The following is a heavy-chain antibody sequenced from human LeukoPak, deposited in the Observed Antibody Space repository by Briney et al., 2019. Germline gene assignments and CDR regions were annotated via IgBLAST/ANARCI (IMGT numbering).Heavy chain of an antibody. J-gene: IGHJ4*02. CDR2: ISSSSSTI. V-gene: IGHV3-48*01. CDR1: GFIFSSYS. Sequence: GGSLRLSCAASGFIFSSYSMNWVRQAPGKGLEWVSYISSSSSTIYYADSVKGRFTISRDNAKNSLYLQMNSLRAEDTAVYYCARERDFWSGYYRPWDYWGQGTLVTVSS. CDR3: ARERDFWSGYYRPWDY. D-gene: IGHD3-3*01.